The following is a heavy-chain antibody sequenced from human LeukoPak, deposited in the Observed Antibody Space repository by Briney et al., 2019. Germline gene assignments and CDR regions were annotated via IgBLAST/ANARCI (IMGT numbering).Heavy chain of an antibody. CDR1: GFTFSSYA. CDR3: AREPNNVVTPAGFDY. Sequence: GGSLRLSCAASGFTFSSYAMTWVRQAPGKGLEWVSAISSSGGSTYYPDSVKGRFTISRDNSKNTLFLQMNSLRAEDTAVYYCAREPNNVVTPAGFDYWGQGTLVTVSS. V-gene: IGHV3-23*01. D-gene: IGHD2-2*01. CDR2: ISSSGGST. J-gene: IGHJ4*02.